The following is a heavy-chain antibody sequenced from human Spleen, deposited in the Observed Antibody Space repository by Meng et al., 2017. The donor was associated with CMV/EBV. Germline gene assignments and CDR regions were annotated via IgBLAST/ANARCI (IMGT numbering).Heavy chain of an antibody. CDR3: ARGLVVTPAAMCY. V-gene: IGHV1-2*02. Sequence: ASGYTFADTYLHWLRQAPGQGLEWMGWINPNNGRTYYAQQFQGRVTMTRATSISTAYMELSRLTSDDTAVYYCARGLVVTPAAMCYWGQGTLVTVSS. D-gene: IGHD2-2*01. CDR1: GYTFADTY. CDR2: INPNNGRT. J-gene: IGHJ4*02.